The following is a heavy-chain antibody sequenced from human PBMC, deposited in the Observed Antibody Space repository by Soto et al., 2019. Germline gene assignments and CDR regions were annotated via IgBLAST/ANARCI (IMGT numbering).Heavy chain of an antibody. CDR1: GFTFSSSW. V-gene: IGHV3-7*05. CDR3: ASGRGWLLEL. Sequence: EVQLVESGGGLVQPGGSLRLSCAASGFTFSSSWMTWVRQAPGKGLEWVANIKQEGSEKNYVGSVKGRFTISRDNAKNSLYLQMNSLRVEDTAVYFCASGRGWLLELWGRGTLVTVSS. CDR2: IKQEGSEK. D-gene: IGHD3-9*01. J-gene: IGHJ2*01.